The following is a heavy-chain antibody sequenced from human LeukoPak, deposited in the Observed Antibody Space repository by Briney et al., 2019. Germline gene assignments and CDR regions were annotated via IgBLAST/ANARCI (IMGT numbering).Heavy chain of an antibody. CDR2: IYYSGST. V-gene: IGHV4-31*03. CDR1: GGSISSGGYY. D-gene: IGHD6-19*01. CDR3: ARGIAVAGTDY. J-gene: IGHJ4*02. Sequence: SETLSLTCTVSGGSISSGGYYWRWIHQHPGKGLEWIGYIYYSGSTYYNPSLKSRVTISVDTSKNQFSLKLSSVTAADTAVYYCARGIAVAGTDYWGQGTLVTVSS.